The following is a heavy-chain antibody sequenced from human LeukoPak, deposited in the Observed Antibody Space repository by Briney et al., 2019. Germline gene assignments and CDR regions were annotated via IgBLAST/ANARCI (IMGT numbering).Heavy chain of an antibody. CDR3: AKIPRYSGTYDAFDI. CDR1: GFTFSSYA. D-gene: IGHD1-26*01. V-gene: IGHV3-23*01. Sequence: PGGSLRLSCAASGFTFSSYAMSWVRQAPGKGLKWVSAISGSGGSTYYADSVKGRFTISRDNSKNTLYLQMNSLRAEDTAVYYCAKIPRYSGTYDAFDIWGQGTMVTVSS. CDR2: ISGSGGST. J-gene: IGHJ3*02.